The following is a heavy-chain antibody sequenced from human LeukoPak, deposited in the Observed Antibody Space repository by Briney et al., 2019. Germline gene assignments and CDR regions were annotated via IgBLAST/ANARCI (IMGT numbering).Heavy chain of an antibody. D-gene: IGHD3-9*01. J-gene: IGHJ4*02. CDR3: AKEFDCLEY. CDR2: ISGNGINT. V-gene: IGHV3-23*01. CDR1: GFTFSDFG. Sequence: GGSLRLSCVASGFTFSDFGMAWVRQGPGKGLQWVSGISGNGINTDYSDSAKGRFTISRDNSKNTLYLHMNRVTADDTAVYYCAKEFDCLEYWGQGALVTVSS.